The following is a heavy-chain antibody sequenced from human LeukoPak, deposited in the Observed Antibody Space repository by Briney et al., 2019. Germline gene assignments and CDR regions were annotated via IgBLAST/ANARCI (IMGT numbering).Heavy chain of an antibody. V-gene: IGHV4-4*07. CDR3: ARRGNYFDY. Sequence: SETLSLTCGVSNVSIASYFWSFIRQPAGKGLEWIGRIHSSGTINFNPSLKSRLTMSVDTSKNQFSLKLSSVTAADTAVYYCARRGNYFDYWGQGTLVTVSS. CDR2: IHSSGTI. CDR1: NVSIASYF. J-gene: IGHJ4*02.